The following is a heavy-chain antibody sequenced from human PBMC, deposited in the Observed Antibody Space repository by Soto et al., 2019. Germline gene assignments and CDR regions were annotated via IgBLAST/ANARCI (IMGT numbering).Heavy chain of an antibody. CDR2: IYYSGTT. J-gene: IGHJ6*02. CDR1: NGSVSSGTYS. CDR3: ARGHYYYGMDV. Sequence: PSETLSLTCTVSNGSVSSGTYSWSWVPQPPGKGLEWIGYIYYSGTTYYTPSLKSRLTMSMDRANDHFSLNLTSVTAADTAVYFCARGHYYYGMDVWGQGITVTVSS. V-gene: IGHV4-30-2*01.